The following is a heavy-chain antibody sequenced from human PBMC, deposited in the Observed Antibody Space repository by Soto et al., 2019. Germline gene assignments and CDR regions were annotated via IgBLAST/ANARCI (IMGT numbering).Heavy chain of an antibody. CDR2: INHSGST. Sequence: TSETLSITCAVYGGSFSGYYWSWIRQPPGKGLEWIGEINHSGSTNYNPSLKSRVTISVDTSKNQFSLKLSSVTAADTAVYYCARLLGYCSGGSCYRSPYLDYWGQGTLVTVS. CDR1: GGSFSGYY. CDR3: ARLLGYCSGGSCYRSPYLDY. D-gene: IGHD2-15*01. J-gene: IGHJ4*02. V-gene: IGHV4-34*01.